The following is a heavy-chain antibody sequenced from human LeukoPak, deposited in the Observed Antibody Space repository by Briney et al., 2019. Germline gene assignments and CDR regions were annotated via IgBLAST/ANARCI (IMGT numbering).Heavy chain of an antibody. Sequence: PGGSLRLSCAASGFTFRSYGMHWVRQAPGKGLEWVAVISYDGSNKYYADSVKGRFTISRDNSKKTLYLQTNSLRAEDTAVYYCAKARWSAALYYFDYWGRGTLVTVSS. CDR2: ISYDGSNK. D-gene: IGHD6-13*01. CDR1: GFTFRSYG. CDR3: AKARWSAALYYFDY. J-gene: IGHJ4*02. V-gene: IGHV3-30*18.